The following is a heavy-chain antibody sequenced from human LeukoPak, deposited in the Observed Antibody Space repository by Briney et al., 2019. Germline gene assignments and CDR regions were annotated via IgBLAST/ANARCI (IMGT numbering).Heavy chain of an antibody. CDR3: ASARYCSSTSCRDY. Sequence: KPGGSLRLSCAASGFTFSSYSMNWVRQAPGKGLEWVSSISSSSSYIYYADSAKGRFTISRDNAKNSLYLQMNSLRAEDTAVYYCASARYCSSTSCRDYWGQGTLVTVSS. CDR1: GFTFSSYS. CDR2: ISSSSSYI. V-gene: IGHV3-21*01. J-gene: IGHJ4*02. D-gene: IGHD2-2*01.